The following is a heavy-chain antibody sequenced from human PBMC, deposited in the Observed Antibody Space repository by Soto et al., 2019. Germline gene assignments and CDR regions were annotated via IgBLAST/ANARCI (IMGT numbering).Heavy chain of an antibody. J-gene: IGHJ4*02. CDR2: VNPNSGNT. CDR1: GYTFTSYD. CDR3: ARGGHVVVVTAALDY. Sequence: ASVKVSCKASGYTFTSYDINWVRQATGQGLEWMGWVNPNSGNTTYAQQFQGRVTMTRDTSTSTPYMELTSLTSEDTAVYYCARGGHVVVVTAALDYWGQGTLVTVSS. V-gene: IGHV1-8*01. D-gene: IGHD2-21*02.